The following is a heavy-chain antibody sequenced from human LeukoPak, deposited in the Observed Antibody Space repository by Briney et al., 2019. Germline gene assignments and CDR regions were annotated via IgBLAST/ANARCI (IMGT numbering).Heavy chain of an antibody. CDR1: GFTFTTYW. CDR3: AKGSKAVLFTRDHYMDV. J-gene: IGHJ6*03. CDR2: ISASGGST. V-gene: IGHV3-23*01. Sequence: GGSLRLSCAASGFTFTTYWMTWVRQAPGKGLEWVSAISASGGSTYYADSVKGRFTISRDNSKNTLYLQMNSLRAEDTAVYFCAKGSKAVLFTRDHYMDVWGKGTTVTISS. D-gene: IGHD6-19*01.